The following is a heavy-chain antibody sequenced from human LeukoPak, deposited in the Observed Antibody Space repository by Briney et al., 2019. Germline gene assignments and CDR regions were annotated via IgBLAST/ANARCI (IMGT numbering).Heavy chain of an antibody. CDR3: ASYYGSGSNNWLDP. CDR1: GFTFSNFG. CDR2: ISESGDAT. Sequence: GSLRLSCLASGFTFSNFGMSWVRHTAGKGLEWVSAISESGDATFYADSVQGRFTISRDNFKNTLYLQMNSLRAEDTAVYYCASYYGSGSNNWLDPWGQGTLVTVSS. V-gene: IGHV3-23*01. J-gene: IGHJ5*02. D-gene: IGHD3-10*01.